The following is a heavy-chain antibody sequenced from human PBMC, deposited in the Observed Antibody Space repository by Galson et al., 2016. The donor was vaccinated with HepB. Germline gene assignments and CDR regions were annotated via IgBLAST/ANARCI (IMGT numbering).Heavy chain of an antibody. D-gene: IGHD6-19*01. CDR3: AKKSLVAGTATYVFDN. CDR1: GFTFSTYG. Sequence: LRLSCAASGFTFSTYGMSWVRQAPGKGLEWVSGISGSGGSIYSADSVKGRFTISRDNSKNTLYLQMNSLRADDTAVYYCAKKSLVAGTATYVFDNWGQGTLVTFSS. J-gene: IGHJ4*02. V-gene: IGHV3-23*01. CDR2: ISGSGGSI.